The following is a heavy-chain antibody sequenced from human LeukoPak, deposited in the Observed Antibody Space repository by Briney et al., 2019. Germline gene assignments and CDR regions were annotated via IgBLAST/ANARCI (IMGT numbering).Heavy chain of an antibody. Sequence: SVKVSCKASGYTFTGYYMHWVRQAPGQGLEWMGGIIPIFGTANYAQKFQGRVTITADKSTSTAYMELSSLRSEDTAVYYCASTIAVAVGAFDIWGQGTMVTVSS. CDR1: GYTFTGYY. V-gene: IGHV1-69*06. J-gene: IGHJ3*02. D-gene: IGHD6-19*01. CDR2: IIPIFGTA. CDR3: ASTIAVAVGAFDI.